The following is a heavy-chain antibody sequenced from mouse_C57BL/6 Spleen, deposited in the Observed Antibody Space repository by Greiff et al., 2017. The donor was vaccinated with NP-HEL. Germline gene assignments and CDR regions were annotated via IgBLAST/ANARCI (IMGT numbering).Heavy chain of an antibody. D-gene: IGHD2-1*01. V-gene: IGHV1-26*01. Sequence: VQLQQSGPELVKPGASVKISCKASGYTFTDYYMNWVKQSHGKSLEWIGDINSNNGGTSYNQKFKGKATLTVDKSSSTAYMELRSLTSEDSAVYYCASDLLYAYWGQGTTLTVSS. J-gene: IGHJ2*01. CDR3: ASDLLYAY. CDR2: INSNNGGT. CDR1: GYTFTDYY.